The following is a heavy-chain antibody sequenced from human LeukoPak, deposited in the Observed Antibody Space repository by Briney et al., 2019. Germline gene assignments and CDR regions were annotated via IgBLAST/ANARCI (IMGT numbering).Heavy chain of an antibody. CDR2: FYYIGST. D-gene: IGHD3-22*01. CDR1: GGSISSYY. Sequence: SETLSLTCTVSGGSISSYYWNWIRQPPGKGLEWIGYFYYIGSTNYNPSLKSRVTISVDTSKNQFSLKLSSVSAADTAIYYCARGDSSGPFNYFDYWGQGILVTVSS. CDR3: ARGDSSGPFNYFDY. J-gene: IGHJ4*02. V-gene: IGHV4-59*01.